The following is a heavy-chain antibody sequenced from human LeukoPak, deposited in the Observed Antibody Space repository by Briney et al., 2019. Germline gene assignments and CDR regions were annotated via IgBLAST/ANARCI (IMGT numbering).Heavy chain of an antibody. J-gene: IGHJ4*02. V-gene: IGHV3-23*01. Sequence: GGSLRLSCAASGFTFSSYAMSWVRQAPGKGLEWVSAISGGGGSTYYADSVKGRFTISRDNSKNTLYLQMNSLRAEDTAVYYCAKPDSSGCWAFDYWGQGTLVTVSS. CDR3: AKPDSSGCWAFDY. CDR1: GFTFSSYA. CDR2: ISGGGGST. D-gene: IGHD3-22*01.